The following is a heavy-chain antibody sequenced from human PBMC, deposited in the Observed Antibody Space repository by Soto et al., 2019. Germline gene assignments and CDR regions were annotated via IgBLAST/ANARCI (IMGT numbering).Heavy chain of an antibody. J-gene: IGHJ6*02. V-gene: IGHV5-51*01. CDR3: ARHPAKKGTTGTHATYYYYYGMDV. Sequence: PGESLKISCKGSGYSFTSYWIGWVRQMPGKGLEWMGIIYPGDSDTRYSPSFQGQVTISADKSISTAYLQWSSLKASDTAMYYCARHPAKKGTTGTHATYYYYYGMDVWGQGTTVTVSS. CDR1: GYSFTSYW. CDR2: IYPGDSDT. D-gene: IGHD1-1*01.